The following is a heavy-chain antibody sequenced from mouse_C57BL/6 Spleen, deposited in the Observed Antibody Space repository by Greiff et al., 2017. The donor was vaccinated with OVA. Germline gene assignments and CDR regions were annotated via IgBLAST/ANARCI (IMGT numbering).Heavy chain of an antibody. CDR2: IRNKANGYTT. D-gene: IGHD4-1*01. J-gene: IGHJ4*01. CDR1: GFTFTDYY. V-gene: IGHV7-3*01. Sequence: EVKLMESGGGLVQPGGSLSLSCAASGFTFTDYYMSWVRQPPGKALEWLGFIRNKANGYTTEYSASVKGRFTISRDNSQSILYLQMNALRAEDSATYYCARSGTYAMDYWGQGTSVTVSS. CDR3: ARSGTYAMDY.